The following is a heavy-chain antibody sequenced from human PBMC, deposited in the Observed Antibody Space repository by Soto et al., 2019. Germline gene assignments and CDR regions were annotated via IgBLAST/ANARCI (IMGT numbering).Heavy chain of an antibody. V-gene: IGHV4-39*07. CDR2: INYRWPA. J-gene: IGHJ4*02. D-gene: IGHD3-3*01. CDR1: GGSINNSTSF. Sequence: SETLSLTCSVSGGSINNSTSFWGWLRQSPGKGLEWIATINYRWPAEYNPSLKSRVTISVDRSGNMIYLQMNSLTAGDTAVYYCAKTQNFNGYYTGFDSWGQGTRVTVSS. CDR3: AKTQNFNGYYTGFDS.